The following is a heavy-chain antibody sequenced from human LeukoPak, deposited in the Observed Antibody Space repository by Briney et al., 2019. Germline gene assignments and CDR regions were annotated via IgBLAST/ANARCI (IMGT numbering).Heavy chain of an antibody. D-gene: IGHD6-13*01. V-gene: IGHV1-8*01. CDR2: MNPNSGNT. J-gene: IGHJ4*02. CDR1: GYTFTSYD. Sequence: ASVKVSCKASGYTFTSYDINWVRQATGQGLEWIGWMNPNSGNTGYAQKLQGRVTMTRNTSISTAYMELSSLRSEDTAVYYCARAVGSSSCFDYWGQGTLVTVSS. CDR3: ARAVGSSSCFDY.